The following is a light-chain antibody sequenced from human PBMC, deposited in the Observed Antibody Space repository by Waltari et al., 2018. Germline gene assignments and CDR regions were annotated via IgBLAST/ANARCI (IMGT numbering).Light chain of an antibody. CDR3: QMYVRLPVT. J-gene: IGKJ1*01. CDR1: QSVGAY. CDR2: GAS. Sequence: IVFTQSRGTLSLSPGERAALSCRASQSVGAYIAWYQQKPGQAPRLLIFGASNRATGIPDRFSGSGSGTDFSLTISRLEPEDFAVYYCQMYVRLPVTFGHGTRVEIK. V-gene: IGKV3-20*01.